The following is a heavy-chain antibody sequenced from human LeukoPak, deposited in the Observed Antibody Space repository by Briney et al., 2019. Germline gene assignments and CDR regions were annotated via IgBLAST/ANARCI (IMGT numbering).Heavy chain of an antibody. Sequence: GGSLRLSCVASGLRFRSYAMNWVRQAPGKGLEWVSAISGSGDSTYYADSVKGRFTISRDNSKNTLYLQMNSLRAEDTAVYYCAKDRMVYGVWGQGTLVTVSS. D-gene: IGHD2-8*01. CDR3: AKDRMVYGV. CDR2: ISGSGDST. CDR1: GLRFRSYA. V-gene: IGHV3-23*01. J-gene: IGHJ4*02.